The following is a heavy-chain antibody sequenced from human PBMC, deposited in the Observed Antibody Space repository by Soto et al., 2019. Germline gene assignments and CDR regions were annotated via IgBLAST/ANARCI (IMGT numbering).Heavy chain of an antibody. V-gene: IGHV4-59*08. D-gene: IGHD3-16*02. J-gene: IGHJ3*01. CDR3: ARLYGLEAFEF. CDR1: GGSISSYY. Sequence: QVQLQESGPGLVKPSETLSLTCTVSGGSISSYYWSWIRQPPGKGLEWIGYIFYSGSTNYNPSLKSRVTISVDTPKNQFSLKLSSVTAADTAVYYCARLYGLEAFEFWSQGTMVTVSS. CDR2: IFYSGST.